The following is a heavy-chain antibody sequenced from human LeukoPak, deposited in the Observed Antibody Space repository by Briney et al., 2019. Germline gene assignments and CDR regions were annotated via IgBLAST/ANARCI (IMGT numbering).Heavy chain of an antibody. CDR1: GYTFTSYD. V-gene: IGHV1-8*01. CDR3: AVQDPSYGSGSYLGWDWAGFDY. J-gene: IGHJ4*02. D-gene: IGHD3-10*01. CDR2: TNPNSGNT. Sequence: GASVKVSCKASGYTFTSYDINWVRQATGQGLEWMGWTNPNSGNTGYAQKFQGRVTMTRNTSISTAYMELSSLRSEDTAVYYCAVQDPSYGSGSYLGWDWAGFDYWGQGTLVTVSS.